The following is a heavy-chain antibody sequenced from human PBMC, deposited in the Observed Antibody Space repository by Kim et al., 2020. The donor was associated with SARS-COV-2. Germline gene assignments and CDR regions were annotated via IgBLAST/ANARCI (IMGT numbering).Heavy chain of an antibody. Sequence: SETLSLTCSVSGGSISGHYYSWVWLRPPPGKGLEWYVNFFYSASTNSSLTIHSPVSIYAATYQFSLSLCLSSATAAAMAVYSCACRARYSYIDCWGRG. J-gene: IGHJ4*02. CDR2: FFYSAST. D-gene: IGHD1-1*01. CDR3: ACRARYSYIDC. V-gene: IGHV4-39*02. CDR1: GGSISGHYYS.